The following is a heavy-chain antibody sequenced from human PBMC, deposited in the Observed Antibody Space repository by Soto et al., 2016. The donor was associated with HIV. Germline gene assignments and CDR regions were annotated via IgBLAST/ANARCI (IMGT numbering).Heavy chain of an antibody. Sequence: EVQVVESGGGLVQPGGSLRLSCAASGFTFSSYWMSWVRQAPGKGLEWVANIKQDGSEKYYLDSVKGRFTISRDNAKNSVYLQMNSLRAEDTAVYYCARGSTVPNYGGQGTLGHRLL. V-gene: IGHV3-7*01. CDR2: IKQDGSEK. J-gene: IGHJ4*02. D-gene: IGHD4-17*01. CDR1: GFTFSSYW. CDR3: ARGSTVPNY.